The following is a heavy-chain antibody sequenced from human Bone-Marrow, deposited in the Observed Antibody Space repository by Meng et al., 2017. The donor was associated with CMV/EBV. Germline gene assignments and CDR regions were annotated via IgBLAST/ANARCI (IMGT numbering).Heavy chain of an antibody. CDR1: EFTVSRNY. V-gene: IGHV3-53*01. CDR3: AREAAAGVGYFDY. CDR2: IYSDGRT. J-gene: IGHJ4*02. Sequence: GGSLRLSCAASEFTVSRNYMSWVRQAPGKGLEWVSVIYSDGRTYYADSVKGRFTISRDNSKNTLYLQMNSLRAEDTAVYYCAREAAAGVGYFDYWGQGTLVTVSS. D-gene: IGHD6-13*01.